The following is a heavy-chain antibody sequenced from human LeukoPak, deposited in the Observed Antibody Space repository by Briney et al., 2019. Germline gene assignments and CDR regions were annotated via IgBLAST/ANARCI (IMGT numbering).Heavy chain of an antibody. J-gene: IGHJ4*02. CDR1: GFTFSSYS. V-gene: IGHV3-21*01. D-gene: IGHD6-19*01. CDR3: ARGYSSGAFDY. CDR2: ISSSSGSI. Sequence: GGSLRLSCAASGFTFSSYSMTWVRQAPGKGLEWVSSISSSSGSIYYADSVKGRFTISRENAKNSLYLQMNSLRADDTAVYYCARGYSSGAFDYWGQGTLVTVSS.